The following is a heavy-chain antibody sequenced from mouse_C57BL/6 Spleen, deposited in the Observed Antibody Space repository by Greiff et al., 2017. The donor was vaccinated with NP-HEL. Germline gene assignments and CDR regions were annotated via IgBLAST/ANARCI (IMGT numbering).Heavy chain of an antibody. CDR3: ARRDYYGSSYRYFDV. CDR2: IYPGDGDT. V-gene: IGHV1-82*01. CDR1: GYAFSSSW. D-gene: IGHD1-1*01. Sequence: VQLQQSGPELVKPGASVKISCKASGYAFSSSWMNWVKQRPGKGLEWIGRIYPGDGDTNYNGKFKGKATLTADKSSSTAYMQLSSLTSEDSAVYFWARRDYYGSSYRYFDVWGTGTTVTVSS. J-gene: IGHJ1*03.